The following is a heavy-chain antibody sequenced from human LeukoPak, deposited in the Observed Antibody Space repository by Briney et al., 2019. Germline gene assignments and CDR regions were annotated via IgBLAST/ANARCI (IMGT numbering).Heavy chain of an antibody. V-gene: IGHV3-15*01. CDR2: IKSKTDGGTT. Sequence: NPGGSLRLFCAASGFTFSNAWMSWVRQAPGKGLEWVGRIKSKTDGGTTDYAAPVKGRFTISRDDSKNTLYLQMNSLKTEDTAVYYCTTQYYHILTGYSSDYWGQGTLVTVSS. J-gene: IGHJ4*02. D-gene: IGHD3-9*01. CDR1: GFTFSNAW. CDR3: TTQYYHILTGYSSDY.